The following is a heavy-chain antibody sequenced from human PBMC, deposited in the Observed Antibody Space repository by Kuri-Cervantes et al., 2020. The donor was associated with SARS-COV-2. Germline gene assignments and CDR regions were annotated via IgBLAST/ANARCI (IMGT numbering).Heavy chain of an antibody. CDR3: ARVSEYCSSTSCYSFVYYYGMDV. CDR1: GGTFSSYA. V-gene: IGHV1-69*13. Sequence: SVKVSCKASGGTFSSYAISWVRQAPGQGLEWMGGIIPIFGTANYAQKFQGRVTITADESTSTAYMELSSLRSEDTAVYYCARVSEYCSSTSCYSFVYYYGMDVWGQGTTVTVSS. D-gene: IGHD2-2*02. CDR2: IIPIFGTA. J-gene: IGHJ6*02.